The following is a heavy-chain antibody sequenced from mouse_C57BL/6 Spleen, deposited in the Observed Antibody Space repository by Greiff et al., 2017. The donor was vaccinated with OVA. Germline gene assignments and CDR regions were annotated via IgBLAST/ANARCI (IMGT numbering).Heavy chain of an antibody. CDR2: IDPSDSYT. D-gene: IGHD1-1*01. CDR1: GYTFTSYW. V-gene: IGHV1-50*01. CDR3: ARNGYGSSYRYFDV. J-gene: IGHJ1*03. Sequence: VQLQQPGAELVKPGASVKLSCKASGYTFTSYWMQWVKQRPGQGLEWIGEIDPSDSYTNYNQKFKGKATLTVDTSSSTAYMQLSSLTSEDSAVYYCARNGYGSSYRYFDVWGTGTTVTVSS.